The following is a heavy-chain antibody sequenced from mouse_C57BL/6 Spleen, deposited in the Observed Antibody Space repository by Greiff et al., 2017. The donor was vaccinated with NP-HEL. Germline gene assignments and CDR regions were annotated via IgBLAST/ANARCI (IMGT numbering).Heavy chain of an antibody. CDR2: INPSSGYT. CDR1: GYTFTSYW. Sequence: VKVVESGAELAKPGASVKLSCKASGYTFTSYWMHWVKQRPGQGLEWIGYINPSSGYTKYNQKFKDKATLTADKSSSTAYMQLSSLTYEDSAVYYFAKKRDDGYWYFDVWGTGTTVTVSS. V-gene: IGHV1-7*01. J-gene: IGHJ1*03. CDR3: AKKRDDGYWYFDV. D-gene: IGHD2-3*01.